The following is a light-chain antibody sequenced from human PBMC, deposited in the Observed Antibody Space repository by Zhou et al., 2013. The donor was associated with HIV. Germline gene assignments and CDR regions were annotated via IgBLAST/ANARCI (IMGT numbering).Light chain of an antibody. CDR3: QQYGSSPR. CDR2: AAS. CDR1: QSVTANY. V-gene: IGKV3-20*01. J-gene: IGKJ3*01. Sequence: EIVLTQSPGTLSLSPGERATLSCRASQSVTANYLAWYQQKFGQAPRLLIYAASTRATGIPDRFSGSGSGTDFTLTITRLEPEDFAVYYCQQYGSSPRFGPGTKVDIK.